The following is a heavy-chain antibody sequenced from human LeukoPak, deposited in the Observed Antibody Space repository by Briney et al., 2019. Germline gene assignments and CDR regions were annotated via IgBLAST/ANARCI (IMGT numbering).Heavy chain of an antibody. CDR2: ISSSGSTI. V-gene: IGHV3-11*01. CDR1: GFTFSDYY. Sequence: KTGGSLRLSCAASGFTFSDYYMSWIRQAPGKGLEWVSYISSSGSTIYYADSVKGRFTISRDNAKNSLYLQMYSLRAEDTAVYYCARDFWALGDGAKNDYWGQGTLVTVSS. D-gene: IGHD3-16*01. J-gene: IGHJ4*02. CDR3: ARDFWALGDGAKNDY.